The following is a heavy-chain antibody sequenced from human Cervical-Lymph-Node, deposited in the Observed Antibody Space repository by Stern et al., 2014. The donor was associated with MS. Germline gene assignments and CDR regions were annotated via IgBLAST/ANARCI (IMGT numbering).Heavy chain of an antibody. CDR3: ATDPPPDNSA. Sequence: QMQLVQSGAEVKKPGSSVKVSCRSSGLTFSSFTISWVRQAPGQGLEWMGRVLPILGMTNYAQKFQGRVTITADNSPTTAYLELSSLRSEDTAVYYCATDPPPDNSAWGQGTLVTVSS. CDR1: GLTFSSFT. V-gene: IGHV1-69*09. J-gene: IGHJ5*02. CDR2: VLPILGMT. D-gene: IGHD3-10*01.